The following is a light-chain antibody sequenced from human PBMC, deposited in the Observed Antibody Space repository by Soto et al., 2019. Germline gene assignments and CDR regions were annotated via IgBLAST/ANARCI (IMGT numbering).Light chain of an antibody. Sequence: EIVMTQSPATLSVSPGERATVSCRASQSVSSNLAWYQQKPGQPPRLLIYGASTRATGFPARFSGSGSGTEFTLTISSLQSEYFAVYYCQQYNNWPRTFGQGTKVDIK. CDR2: GAS. V-gene: IGKV3D-15*01. J-gene: IGKJ1*01. CDR3: QQYNNWPRT. CDR1: QSVSSN.